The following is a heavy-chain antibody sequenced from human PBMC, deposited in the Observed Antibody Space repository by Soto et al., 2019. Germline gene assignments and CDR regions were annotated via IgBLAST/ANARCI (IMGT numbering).Heavy chain of an antibody. CDR1: GDSLNNNW. Sequence: QVQLLESGPTLVKPSEILFLTCSVSGDSLNNNWWTWIRQAPGTAPELVGYIYYQGDTRYNPSLESRITISLDTLKKQISLALRSLSGADTAVYFCARGSLVYDSWGQGILVTVSS. J-gene: IGHJ4*02. V-gene: IGHV4-59*01. D-gene: IGHD3-16*01. CDR3: ARGSLVYDS. CDR2: IYYQGDT.